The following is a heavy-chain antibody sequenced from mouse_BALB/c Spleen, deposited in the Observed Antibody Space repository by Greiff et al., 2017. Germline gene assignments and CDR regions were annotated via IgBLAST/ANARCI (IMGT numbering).Heavy chain of an antibody. Sequence: EVQVVESGGGLVKPGGSLKLSCAASGFAFSSYDMSWVRQTPEKRLEWVAYISSGGGSTYYPDTVKGRFTISRDNAKNTLYLQMSSLKSEDTAMYYCARNDGYYPHYCDYWGQGTTLTVSS. CDR2: ISSGGGST. D-gene: IGHD2-3*01. CDR3: ARNDGYYPHYCDY. J-gene: IGHJ2*01. V-gene: IGHV5-12-1*01. CDR1: GFAFSSYD.